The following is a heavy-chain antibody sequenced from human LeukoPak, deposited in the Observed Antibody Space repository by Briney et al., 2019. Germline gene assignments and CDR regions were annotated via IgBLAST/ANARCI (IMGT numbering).Heavy chain of an antibody. V-gene: IGHV4-61*02. CDR2: IYTSGST. J-gene: IGHJ4*02. D-gene: IGHD4-23*01. CDR1: GGSISSGSYY. Sequence: PSQTLSLTCTVSGGSISSGSYYWSWIRQPAGKGLEWIGRIYTSGSTNYNPSLKSRVTISVDTSKNQFSLKLSSVTAADTAVYYCAPLVPDDYGGNEDYWGQGTLVTVSS. CDR3: APLVPDDYGGNEDY.